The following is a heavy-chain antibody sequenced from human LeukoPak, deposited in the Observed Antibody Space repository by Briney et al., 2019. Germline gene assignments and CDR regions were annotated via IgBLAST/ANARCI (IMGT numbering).Heavy chain of an antibody. J-gene: IGHJ4*02. CDR1: GGSISSYY. CDR3: ARGGSPGYGGDFDY. D-gene: IGHD4-23*01. CDR2: INHSGST. Sequence: SETLSLTCTVSGGSISSYYWSWIRQPPGKGLEWIGEINHSGSTNYNPSLKSRVTISVDTSKNQFSLKLSSVTAADTAVYYCARGGSPGYGGDFDYWGQGTLVTVSS. V-gene: IGHV4-34*01.